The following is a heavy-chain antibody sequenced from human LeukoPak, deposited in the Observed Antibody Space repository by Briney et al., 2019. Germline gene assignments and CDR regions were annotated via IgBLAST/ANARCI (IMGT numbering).Heavy chain of an antibody. CDR2: IYSDGST. Sequence: GGSLRLSCAASGFTFSSYWMSWVRQAPGKGLEWVSVIYSDGSTYYADSVKGRFTISRDNSKNTLYLQMNSLRAEDTAVYYCAREFRGFDPWGQGTLVTVSS. V-gene: IGHV3-66*01. CDR3: AREFRGFDP. J-gene: IGHJ5*02. D-gene: IGHD3-10*01. CDR1: GFTFSSYW.